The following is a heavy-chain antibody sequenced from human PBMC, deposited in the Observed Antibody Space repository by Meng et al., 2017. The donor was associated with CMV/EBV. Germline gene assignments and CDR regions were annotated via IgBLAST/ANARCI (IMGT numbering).Heavy chain of an antibody. D-gene: IGHD2-2*01. J-gene: IGHJ6*02. V-gene: IGHV3-9*01. Sequence: GGSLRLSCAASGFTFDDYAMHWVRQAPGKGLEWVSGISWNSGSIGYADSVKGRFTISRDNAKNSLYLQMNSLRAEDTALYYCAKESYCSSTSCEGYYYYGMDVWGQGTTVTVSS. CDR3: AKESYCSSTSCEGYYYYGMDV. CDR1: GFTFDDYA. CDR2: ISWNSGSI.